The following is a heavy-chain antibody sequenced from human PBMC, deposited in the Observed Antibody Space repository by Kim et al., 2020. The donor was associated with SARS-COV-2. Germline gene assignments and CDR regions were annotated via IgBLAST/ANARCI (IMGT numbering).Heavy chain of an antibody. CDR2: ISGSGGST. CDR3: AKDARIQLWEPKYYFDY. Sequence: GGSLRLSCAASGFTFSSYAMSWVRQAPGKGLEWVSAISGSGGSTYYADSVKGRFTISRDNSKNTLYLQMNSLRAEDTAVYYCAKDARIQLWEPKYYFDYWGQGTLVTVSS. J-gene: IGHJ4*02. V-gene: IGHV3-23*01. CDR1: GFTFSSYA. D-gene: IGHD5-18*01.